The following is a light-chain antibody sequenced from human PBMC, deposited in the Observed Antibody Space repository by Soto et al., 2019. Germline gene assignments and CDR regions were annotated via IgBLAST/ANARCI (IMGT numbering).Light chain of an antibody. Sequence: EIRMKQSPSTLSAYNGDRVAITCRASDNIGPWVAWYQQKPGKAPKLLIYKASTLETGAPSRFAGSGSGTGFTLTITRLQPDDFATYYCQHYNSYSEAFGQGTKVAIK. CDR2: KAS. CDR3: QHYNSYSEA. J-gene: IGKJ1*01. CDR1: DNIGPW. V-gene: IGKV1-5*03.